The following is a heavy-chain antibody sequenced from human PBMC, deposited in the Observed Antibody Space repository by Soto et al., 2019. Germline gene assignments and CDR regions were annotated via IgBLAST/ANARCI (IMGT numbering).Heavy chain of an antibody. D-gene: IGHD6-19*01. V-gene: IGHV5-51*01. CDR3: VRQFDSSGGYDY. CDR2: IYPGDSDT. CDR1: GYSFTSYW. J-gene: IGHJ4*02. Sequence: ESLKISCQGSGYSFTSYWIGWVRQTPGKGLEWMGMIYPGDSDTRYSPSFQGQVTISADKSTSAAFLQWSSLKASDTAMYYCVRQFDSSGGYDYWGQGTLVTSPQ.